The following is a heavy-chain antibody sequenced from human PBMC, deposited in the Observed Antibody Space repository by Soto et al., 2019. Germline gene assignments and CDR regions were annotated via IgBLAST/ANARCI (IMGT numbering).Heavy chain of an antibody. CDR2: VSYDEITK. CDR3: AKPLGLLRRAMAQGSDY. Sequence: QVQLVESGGGVVQPGRSLRLSCAASGFTFSSYGMNWVRQAPGKGLEWVAVVSYDEITKYYADSVKGRFTISRDNSQNTVSLQMNSLRPEDTAVYYCAKPLGLLRRAMAQGSDYWGQGPLVTVSS. CDR1: GFTFSSYG. J-gene: IGHJ4*02. V-gene: IGHV3-30*18. D-gene: IGHD5-18*01.